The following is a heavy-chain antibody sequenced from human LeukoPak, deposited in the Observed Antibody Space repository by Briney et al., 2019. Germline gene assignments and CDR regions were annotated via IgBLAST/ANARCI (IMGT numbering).Heavy chain of an antibody. V-gene: IGHV1-2*06. CDR3: ARDIAAADDY. J-gene: IGHJ4*02. D-gene: IGHD6-13*01. CDR1: GYTFSGYF. CDR2: INPNSGGT. Sequence: ASVKASCKTSGYTFSGYFVHWVRQAPGQGLEWMGRINPNSGGTNYAQKFQGRVTMTRDTSISTAYMELSRLRSDDTAVYYCARDIAAADDYWGQGTLVTVSS.